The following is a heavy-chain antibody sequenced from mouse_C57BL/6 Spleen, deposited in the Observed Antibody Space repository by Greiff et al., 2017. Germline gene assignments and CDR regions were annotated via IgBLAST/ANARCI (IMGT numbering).Heavy chain of an antibody. CDR1: GYTFTSYW. Sequence: QVHVKQPGAELVKPGASVKMSCKASGYTFTSYWITWVKQRPGQGLEWIGDIYPGSGSTNYNEKFKSKATLTVDTSSSTAYMQLSSLTSEDSAVYYCARWDDGYYFYYFDYWGQGTTLTVSS. CDR2: IYPGSGST. CDR3: ARWDDGYYFYYFDY. J-gene: IGHJ2*01. D-gene: IGHD2-3*01. V-gene: IGHV1-55*01.